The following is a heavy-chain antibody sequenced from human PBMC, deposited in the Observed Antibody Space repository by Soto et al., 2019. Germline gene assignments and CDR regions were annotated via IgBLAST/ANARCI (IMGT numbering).Heavy chain of an antibody. CDR2: IIPILGIA. CDR3: ARGITIFGVVSPPYYMDV. D-gene: IGHD3-3*01. Sequence: ASVKVSCKASGGSFSSYTISWVRQAPGQGLEWMGRIIPILGIANYAQKFQGRVTITADKSTSTAYMELSSLRSEDTAVYYCARGITIFGVVSPPYYMDVWGKGTTVTVSS. CDR1: GGSFSSYT. J-gene: IGHJ6*03. V-gene: IGHV1-69*02.